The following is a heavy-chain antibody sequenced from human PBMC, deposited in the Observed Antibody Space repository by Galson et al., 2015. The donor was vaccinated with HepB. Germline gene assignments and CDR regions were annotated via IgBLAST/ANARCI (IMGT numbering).Heavy chain of an antibody. CDR2: INGVGSET. D-gene: IGHD5-12*01. J-gene: IGHJ4*02. Sequence: SLRLSCAASGFTVSSYWMHWVRQAPGKGLVWLSRINGVGSETYYAESVKGRSTISRDNANNQLYLQINSLRDDDTGVYYCTRGASGYGNFDYWGQGTLATVSS. CDR3: TRGASGYGNFDY. V-gene: IGHV3-74*01. CDR1: GFTVSSYW.